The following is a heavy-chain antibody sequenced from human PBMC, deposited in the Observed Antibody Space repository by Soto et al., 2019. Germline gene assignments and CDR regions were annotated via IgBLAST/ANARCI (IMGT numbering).Heavy chain of an antibody. D-gene: IGHD5-12*01. V-gene: IGHV4-59*01. J-gene: IGHJ4*02. Sequence: SQTLPLTCTVSGDSNSPYSWSWVRQSPGKGLEWIGNIHYNGNTKYNPSLKSRVTMSVDTSKNQFSLKLISVTAADTAKYFGAREGRLGRWLQPLDFWGQGTPVTV. CDR2: IHYNGNT. CDR3: AREGRLGRWLQPLDF. CDR1: GDSNSPYS.